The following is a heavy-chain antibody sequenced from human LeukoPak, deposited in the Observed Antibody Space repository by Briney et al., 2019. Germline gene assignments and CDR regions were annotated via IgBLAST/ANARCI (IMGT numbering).Heavy chain of an antibody. CDR2: IYHSGST. Sequence: IPSETLSLTCAVSGGSISSSNWWSWVRQPPGKGLEWIGEIYHSGSTNYNPSLKSRVTISVDTSKNQFSLKLSSVTAADTAVYYCARDVGYCSGGSCYSDNWFDPWGQGTLVTVSS. J-gene: IGHJ5*02. V-gene: IGHV4-4*02. CDR1: GGSISSSNW. D-gene: IGHD2-15*01. CDR3: ARDVGYCSGGSCYSDNWFDP.